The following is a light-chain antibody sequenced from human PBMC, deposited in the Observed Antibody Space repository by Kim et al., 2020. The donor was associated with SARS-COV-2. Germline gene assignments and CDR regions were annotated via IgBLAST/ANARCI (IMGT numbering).Light chain of an antibody. J-gene: IGKJ2*01. CDR1: QSISNY. CDR3: QQSSSIPHS. CDR2: AAS. Sequence: DIQVTQSPSSLSASVGDRVTITCRASQSISNYLNWYQQKPGKAPKLLIYAASSLQSGVPSRFSCSGSGTDFTLTISTLQPEDFATYYCQQSSSIPHSFGQGTKLEI. V-gene: IGKV1-39*01.